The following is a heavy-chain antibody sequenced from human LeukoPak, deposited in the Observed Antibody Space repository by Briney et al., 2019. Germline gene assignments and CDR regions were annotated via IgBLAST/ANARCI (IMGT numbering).Heavy chain of an antibody. Sequence: SGRSLRLSCVGSGFPFSKHAIHWVRQAPVKGLEWVAVITLDGSVENYADSVKGRFTISRDNSKNTVYLQMNSQATEDSAVYYCAKDHQLSPWGQGTLVTVSS. CDR1: GFPFSKHA. J-gene: IGHJ5*02. CDR2: ITLDGSVE. CDR3: AKDHQLSP. V-gene: IGHV3-30*04. D-gene: IGHD1-1*01.